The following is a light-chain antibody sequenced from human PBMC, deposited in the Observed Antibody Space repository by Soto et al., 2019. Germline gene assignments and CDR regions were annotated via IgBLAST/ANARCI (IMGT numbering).Light chain of an antibody. J-gene: IGKJ2*01. CDR1: QSVLYRSDNKKY. Sequence: DIVMTQSPDSLAVSLGERATINCKSSQSVLYRSDNKKYLAWYQQKPGQPPKLLIYWASTRESGVPDRFSGSGSGTDFTLTISSLQAEDVAVYYCQQYYTTPRTFGQGTKLEIK. CDR2: WAS. V-gene: IGKV4-1*01. CDR3: QQYYTTPRT.